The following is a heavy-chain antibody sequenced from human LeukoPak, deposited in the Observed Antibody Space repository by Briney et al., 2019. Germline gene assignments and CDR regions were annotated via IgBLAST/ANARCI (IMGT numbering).Heavy chain of an antibody. Sequence: GGSLRLSCAASGFTFSSYSMNWVRQAPGKGLEWVSSISSSSSYIYYADSVKGRFTISRDNAKNSLYLQMNSLRAEDTAVYYCATGSLYSSGWQPLVDYWGQGTLVTVSS. D-gene: IGHD6-19*01. V-gene: IGHV3-21*01. J-gene: IGHJ4*02. CDR2: ISSSSSYI. CDR3: ATGSLYSSGWQPLVDY. CDR1: GFTFSSYS.